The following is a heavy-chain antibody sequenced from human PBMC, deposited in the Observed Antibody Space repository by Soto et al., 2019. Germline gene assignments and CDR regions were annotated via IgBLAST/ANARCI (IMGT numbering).Heavy chain of an antibody. V-gene: IGHV4-30-4*01. Sequence: TLSLTCTVSGGSISSGDYYWSWIRQPPGKGLEWIGYIYKSGSTYYNPSLKSRITMSVATSKNQFSLKLNSVTAADTAVYYCARGCSDTTCPRPYYGMDVWGQGTTVTVSS. CDR3: ARGCSDTTCPRPYYGMDV. J-gene: IGHJ6*02. D-gene: IGHD2-2*01. CDR2: IYKSGST. CDR1: GGSISSGDYY.